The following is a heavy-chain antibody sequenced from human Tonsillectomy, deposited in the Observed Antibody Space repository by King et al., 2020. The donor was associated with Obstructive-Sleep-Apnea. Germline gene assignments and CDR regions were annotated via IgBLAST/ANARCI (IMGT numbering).Heavy chain of an antibody. J-gene: IGHJ4*02. V-gene: IGHV4-39*01. Sequence: QLQESGPGLVKPSETLSLTCTVSGGSISSSSYYWGWIRQPPGKGLEWIGSIYYSGSTYYNPSLKSRVTISVNTSKNQFSLKLSSVTAADTAGDYCARQSIDRGAYFDYWGQGTLVTVSS. D-gene: IGHD3-10*01. CDR1: GGSISSSSYY. CDR2: IYYSGST. CDR3: ARQSIDRGAYFDY.